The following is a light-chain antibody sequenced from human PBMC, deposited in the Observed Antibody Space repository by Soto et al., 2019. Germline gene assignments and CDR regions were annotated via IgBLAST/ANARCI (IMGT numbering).Light chain of an antibody. V-gene: IGKV3D-15*01. J-gene: IGKJ1*01. CDR1: QSVSSN. CDR2: GAS. Sequence: EIVMTQSPATLSVSPGERATLSCRASQSVSSNLAWYQQKPGQAPRLLIYGASSRATGIPDRFSGSGSGTDFTLTISRLEPEDFAVYYRQQYRGTFGQGTRWIS. CDR3: QQYRGT.